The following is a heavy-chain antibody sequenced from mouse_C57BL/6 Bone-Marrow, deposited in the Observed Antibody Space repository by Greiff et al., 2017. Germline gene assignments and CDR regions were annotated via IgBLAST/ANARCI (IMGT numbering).Heavy chain of an antibody. V-gene: IGHV1-9*01. Sequence: QVQLQQSGAELVKPGASVKLSCKASGYTFTGYWIDWVKQRPGQGLEWIGEIYPRSGSTNYNEKFKGKATLTVDKPSNTAYMQLSSLTSEDSAIYYCARWGYALDYWGQGTAATVSS. CDR1: GYTFTGYW. CDR2: IYPRSGST. CDR3: ARWGYALDY. J-gene: IGHJ4*01.